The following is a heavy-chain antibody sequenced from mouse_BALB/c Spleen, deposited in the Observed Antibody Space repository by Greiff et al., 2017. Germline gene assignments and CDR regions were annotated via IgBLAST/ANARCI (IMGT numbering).Heavy chain of an antibody. CDR1: GFTFNTYA. CDR2: IRSKSNNYAT. J-gene: IGHJ3*01. V-gene: IGHV10-3*03. CDR3: VRETRGGFAY. Sequence: EVQLVESGGGLVQPKGSLKLSCAASGFTFNTYAMHWVCQAPGKGLEWVARIRSKSNNYATYYADSVKDRFTISRDDSQSMLYLQMNNLKTEDTAMYYCVRETRGGFAYWGQGTLVTVSA.